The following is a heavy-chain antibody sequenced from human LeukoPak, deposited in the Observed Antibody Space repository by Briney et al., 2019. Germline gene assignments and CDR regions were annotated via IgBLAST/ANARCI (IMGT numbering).Heavy chain of an antibody. CDR1: GGSFSGYY. J-gene: IGHJ2*01. CDR3: ARRDDYGDYEDYWYFDL. D-gene: IGHD4-17*01. CDR2: INHSGST. V-gene: IGHV4-34*01. Sequence: PSETLSLTCAVYGGSFSGYYWSWIRQPPGKGLEWIGEINHSGSTNYNPSLKSRVTISVDTSKNQISLKLSSVTAADTAVYYCARRDDYGDYEDYWYFDLWGRGTLVTVSS.